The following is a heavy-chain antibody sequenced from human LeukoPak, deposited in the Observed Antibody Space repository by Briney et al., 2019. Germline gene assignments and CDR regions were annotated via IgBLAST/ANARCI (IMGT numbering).Heavy chain of an antibody. CDR3: ARVRQLLIKTYHYYYMDV. CDR2: ISAYNGNT. D-gene: IGHD2-2*01. J-gene: IGHJ6*03. V-gene: IGHV1-18*01. Sequence: ASVKVSCKASGYTFTSYGISWVRQAPGQELEWMGWISAYNGNTNYAQKLQGRVTMTTDTSTSTAYMELRSLRSDDTAVYYCARVRQLLIKTYHYYYMDVWGKGTTITVSS. CDR1: GYTFTSYG.